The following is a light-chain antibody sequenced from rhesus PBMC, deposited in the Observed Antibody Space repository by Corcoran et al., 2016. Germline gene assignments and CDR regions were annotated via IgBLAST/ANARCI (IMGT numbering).Light chain of an antibody. J-gene: IGKJ4*01. CDR1: QSISSW. Sequence: DIQMTQSPSSLSASVGDTVTITCRASQSISSWLDWYQQKPGKAPKLLIYKASSLQSGVPSRVSCSGSGTEFPLTLSSLQPEDFATYYCQQYNSLPLTFGGGAKVEIK. V-gene: IGKV1-22*01. CDR3: QQYNSLPLT. CDR2: KAS.